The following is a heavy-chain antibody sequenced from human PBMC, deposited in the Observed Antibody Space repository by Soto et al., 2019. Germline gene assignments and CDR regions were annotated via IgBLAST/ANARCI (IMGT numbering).Heavy chain of an antibody. CDR2: ISAYNGNT. CDR1: GYTFTSYG. J-gene: IGHJ4*02. CDR3: AGAYYYDSSGYYYPLFC. Sequence: GASVKVSCKASGYTFTSYGISWVRQAPGQGLEWMGWISAYNGNTNYAQKLQGRVTMTTDTSTSTAYMELKSLRSDDTAVYYCAGAYYYDSSGYYYPLFCWGQETMVTVSS. D-gene: IGHD3-22*01. V-gene: IGHV1-18*01.